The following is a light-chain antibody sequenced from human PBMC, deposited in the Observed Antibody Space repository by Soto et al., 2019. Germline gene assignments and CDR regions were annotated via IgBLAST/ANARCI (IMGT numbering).Light chain of an antibody. Sequence: QSVLTHPASVSASPGQSITISCTGTSSDVGVYNYVSWYQQHPGKAPKLMIYAVTDRPSGVSSRFSGSKSGNTACLTISGLQAEDEADYYCSSYTSSSTLFGAGTKVTAL. V-gene: IGLV2-14*01. J-gene: IGLJ1*01. CDR1: SSDVGVYNY. CDR3: SSYTSSSTL. CDR2: AVT.